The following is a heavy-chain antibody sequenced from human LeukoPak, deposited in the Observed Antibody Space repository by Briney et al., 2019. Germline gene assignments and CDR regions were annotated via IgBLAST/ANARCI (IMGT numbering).Heavy chain of an antibody. CDR3: ARELWPFYFDY. J-gene: IGHJ4*02. D-gene: IGHD3-10*01. CDR2: INAGNGNT. CDR1: GYTFTDNA. Sequence: ASVKVSCKASGYTFTDNAMHWVRQAPGQRLEWMGWINAGNGNTKYSQKFQGRVTITRDTSASTAYMELSSLKTEDTAVYYCARELWPFYFDYWGQGTLVTVSS. V-gene: IGHV1-3*01.